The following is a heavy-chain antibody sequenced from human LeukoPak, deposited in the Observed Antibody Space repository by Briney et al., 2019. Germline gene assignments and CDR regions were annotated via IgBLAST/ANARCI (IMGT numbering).Heavy chain of an antibody. Sequence: SQTLSLTCAISGDSVSSSSAAWNWIRQSPSRGLEWLGRTYYRSKWYNDYAVSVKSRITINPDTSKNQFSLQLSSVTAADTAVYYCARAVEYYGSGSSDPLYWGQGTLVTVSS. D-gene: IGHD3-10*01. J-gene: IGHJ4*02. CDR1: GDSVSSSSAA. CDR2: TYYRSKWYN. CDR3: ARAVEYYGSGSSDPLY. V-gene: IGHV6-1*01.